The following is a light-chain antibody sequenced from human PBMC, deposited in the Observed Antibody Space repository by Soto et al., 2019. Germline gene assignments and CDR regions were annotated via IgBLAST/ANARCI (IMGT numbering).Light chain of an antibody. V-gene: IGKV2-28*01. CDR2: GAS. Sequence: EIVMTQAPLSLPVTPGEPASICCRSSQSLLHSDGYNYLAWYLQKPGHSPQLLIYGASTRATGIPARFSGSGSGTEFTLTISSLQSEDFAVYYCQQYNNWPKTFGQGTKVDI. CDR3: QQYNNWPKT. CDR1: QSLLHSDGYNY. J-gene: IGKJ1*01.